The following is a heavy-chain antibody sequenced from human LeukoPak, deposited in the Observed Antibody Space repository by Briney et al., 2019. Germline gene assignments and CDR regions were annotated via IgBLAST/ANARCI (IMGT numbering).Heavy chain of an antibody. V-gene: IGHV1-2*02. CDR3: ARVGGYGRAFDM. Sequence: ASVKVSCKASGYTFTGYYMHWVRQAPGQGLEWMGWINPKSGGSNYAQKCQGRVTTPRDTSIRTAYMELRRLRSDDTAVYDCARVGGYGRAFDMWGQGTMVTVS. CDR1: GYTFTGYY. J-gene: IGHJ3*02. D-gene: IGHD6-13*01. CDR2: INPKSGGS.